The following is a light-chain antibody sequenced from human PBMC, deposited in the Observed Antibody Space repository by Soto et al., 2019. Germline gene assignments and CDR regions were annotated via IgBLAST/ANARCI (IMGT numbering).Light chain of an antibody. CDR1: RRILSSSNNNNY. CDR2: WAS. CDR3: QQYYSTPPVS. Sequence: DIVMTQSPDALAVSLGERASINCRSSRRILSSSNNNNYLAWYQHKPGQPPRLLIYWASARESGVPDRFSGSGSATDFTLTISSFQAEDVAVYFCQQYYSTPPVSFGQGTKVEIK. J-gene: IGKJ1*01. V-gene: IGKV4-1*01.